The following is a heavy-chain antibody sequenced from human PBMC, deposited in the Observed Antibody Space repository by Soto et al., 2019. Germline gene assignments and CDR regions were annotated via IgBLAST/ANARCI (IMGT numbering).Heavy chain of an antibody. Sequence: EVQLVESGGGLVQPGGSLRLSCAASGFTFSTYWMHWVRQAPGKGRVWVSRIKSDGSSTTYADSVKGRFTISRDNAKNTLYLQMNSLRVEDTAVYYCARSDWFDPWGQGTLVTVSS. CDR2: IKSDGSST. J-gene: IGHJ5*02. CDR1: GFTFSTYW. V-gene: IGHV3-74*01. CDR3: ARSDWFDP.